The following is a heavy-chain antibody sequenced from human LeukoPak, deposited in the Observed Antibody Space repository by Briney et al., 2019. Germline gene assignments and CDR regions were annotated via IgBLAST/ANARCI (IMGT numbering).Heavy chain of an antibody. V-gene: IGHV4-38-2*02. D-gene: IGHD4-17*01. CDR1: GYSISSGYY. Sequence: SETLSLTCTVSGYSISSGYYWGWIRQPPGKGLEWIGSIYHSGSTYYNPSLKSRVTISVDTSKNQFSLKLSSVTAADTAVYYCARGDGDYAFHYWGQGTLVTVSS. CDR3: ARGDGDYAFHY. CDR2: IYHSGST. J-gene: IGHJ4*02.